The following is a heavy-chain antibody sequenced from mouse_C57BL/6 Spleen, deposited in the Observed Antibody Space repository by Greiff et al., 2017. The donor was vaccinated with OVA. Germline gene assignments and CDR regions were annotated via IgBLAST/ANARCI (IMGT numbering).Heavy chain of an antibody. Sequence: QVQLQQSGPELVKPGASVKISCKASGYAFSSSWMNWVKQRPGKGLEWIGRIYPGDGDTNYNGKFKGKATLTADKSSSTAYMQLSSLTSEDSAVYFCARDCSSYVEAMDYWGQGTSVTVSS. CDR2: IYPGDGDT. D-gene: IGHD1-1*01. CDR1: GYAFSSSW. CDR3: ARDCSSYVEAMDY. V-gene: IGHV1-82*01. J-gene: IGHJ4*01.